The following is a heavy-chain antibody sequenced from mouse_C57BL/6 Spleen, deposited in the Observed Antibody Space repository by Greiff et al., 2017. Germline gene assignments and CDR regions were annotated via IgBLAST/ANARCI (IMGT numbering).Heavy chain of an antibody. CDR2: IGSGGST. CDR1: GFSLTSYG. J-gene: IGHJ3*01. D-gene: IGHD1-1*01. CDR3: ASDYGSMRAWFAY. V-gene: IGHV2-2*01. Sequence: QVQLKQSGPGLVQPSQSLSITCTVSGFSLTSYGVHWVRQSPGKGLEWLGVIGSGGSTANNAALISRLSISKDNSKSQLFFKMNSLQADDTAIYYCASDYGSMRAWFAYWGQGTLVTVSA.